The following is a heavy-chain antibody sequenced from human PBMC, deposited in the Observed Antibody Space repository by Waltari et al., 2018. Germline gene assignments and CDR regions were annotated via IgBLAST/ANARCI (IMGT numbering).Heavy chain of an antibody. J-gene: IGHJ4*02. V-gene: IGHV3-15*01. CDR3: TTQYSSGYYVNDY. D-gene: IGHD3-22*01. CDR2: IKSEADGGTT. Sequence: VQLVESGGGLVKPGGSLRLSCTASEFTFSDAWMTWVRQAPGKGLEWVGRIKSEADGGTTDYAVPVKDRFTISRDDSKNTLYLQMNSLKAEDTAVYYCTTQYSSGYYVNDYWGQGTLVTVSP. CDR1: EFTFSDAW.